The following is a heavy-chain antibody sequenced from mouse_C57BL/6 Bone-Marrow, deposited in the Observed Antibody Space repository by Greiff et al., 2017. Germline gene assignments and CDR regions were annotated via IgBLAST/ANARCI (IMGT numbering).Heavy chain of an antibody. CDR3: ASGGFGY. J-gene: IGHJ3*01. V-gene: IGHV1-85*01. Sequence: VQVVESGPELVKPGASVKLSCKASGYTFTSYDINWVKQRPGQGLEWIGGINPRDGSTKYNEKFKGKATLTLDTSSSTAYMELHSLTSEDSAVYFCASGGFGYWGRGTLITVTA. CDR1: GYTFTSYD. CDR2: INPRDGST.